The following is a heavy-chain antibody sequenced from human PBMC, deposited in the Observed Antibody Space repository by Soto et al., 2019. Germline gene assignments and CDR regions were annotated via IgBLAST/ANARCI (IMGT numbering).Heavy chain of an antibody. CDR3: AHTIEVDGLIAVAGKVRWFDP. V-gene: IGHV2-5*02. CDR2: IYWDDDK. Sequence: QITLKESGPTLVKPTQTLTLTYTFSGFSLSTSGVGVGWIRQPPGKALEWLALIYWDDDKSYSPSLKSRLTITKDTSKNQVVLTMTNMDPVDTATYYCAHTIEVDGLIAVAGKVRWFDPWGQGTLVTVSS. J-gene: IGHJ5*02. CDR1: GFSLSTSGVG. D-gene: IGHD6-19*01.